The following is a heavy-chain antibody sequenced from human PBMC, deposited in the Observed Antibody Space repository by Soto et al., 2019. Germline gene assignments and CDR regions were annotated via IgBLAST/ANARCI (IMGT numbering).Heavy chain of an antibody. V-gene: IGHV3-53*01. CDR2: LYSGGSK. J-gene: IGHJ6*02. D-gene: IGHD3-10*01. Sequence: EVQLVESGGGLIQPGGSLRLSCVASGFSVSSNYMSWVRQAPGKGLEWVSVLYSGGSKYYAESVKGRFTISRDNSKNTLYIQMNSLRAEDTAVYYCARDGMVRGVRKYYGMDVWGQGTTVTVSS. CDR3: ARDGMVRGVRKYYGMDV. CDR1: GFSVSSNY.